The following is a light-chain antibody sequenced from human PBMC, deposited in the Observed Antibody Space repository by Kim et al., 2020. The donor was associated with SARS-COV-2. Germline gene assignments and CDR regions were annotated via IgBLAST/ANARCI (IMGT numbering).Light chain of an antibody. CDR1: KLRGRY. Sequence: VSPGQRASITCSGDKLRGRYSCWYQQRPGQSPVLIIYKNDKRPSGIPERFSGSKSGNTATLTISGTQPMDEADYYCQVWDRDMAIFGGGTQLTVL. J-gene: IGLJ2*01. CDR2: KND. CDR3: QVWDRDMAI. V-gene: IGLV3-1*01.